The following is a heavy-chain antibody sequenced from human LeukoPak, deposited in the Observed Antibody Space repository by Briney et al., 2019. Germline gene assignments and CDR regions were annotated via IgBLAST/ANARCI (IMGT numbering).Heavy chain of an antibody. Sequence: SETLSLTCTVSDGSISSYYWSWIRQTPGKGLEWIGHIYYSGSTKYNPSLKSRVTISADTSKNQISLKLSSVTAADTAVYYCASGAQYSSGWYFFDYWGQGTLVTVSS. CDR1: DGSISSYY. V-gene: IGHV4-59*01. J-gene: IGHJ4*02. CDR2: IYYSGST. D-gene: IGHD6-19*01. CDR3: ASGAQYSSGWYFFDY.